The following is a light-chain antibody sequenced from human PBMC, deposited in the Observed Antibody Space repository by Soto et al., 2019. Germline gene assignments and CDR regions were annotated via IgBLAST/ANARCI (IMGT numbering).Light chain of an antibody. CDR1: QNVSSN. CDR3: QQYNNWPFT. CDR2: GAS. V-gene: IGKV3-15*01. J-gene: IGKJ3*01. Sequence: EIVMTQSPATLSVSPGERATLSCRASQNVSSNLAWYQQKPGQAPRLLIYGASTGATGLPARFSGSGSGTEFTLTISSLQSEDFAVYYCQQYNNWPFTFGPGTKVDIK.